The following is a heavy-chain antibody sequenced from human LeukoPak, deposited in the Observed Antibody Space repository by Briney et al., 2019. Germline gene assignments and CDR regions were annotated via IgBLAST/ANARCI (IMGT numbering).Heavy chain of an antibody. Sequence: GGSLRLSCAASGFTFSTFAMIWVRQPPGKGLEWVSSIFPSGGEIHYADSARGRFTISRDNSKSTLSLQMNSLRADDTAIYYCATYRQVLLPFESWGQGTLVTVSS. D-gene: IGHD2-8*02. CDR3: ATYRQVLLPFES. J-gene: IGHJ4*02. V-gene: IGHV3-23*01. CDR1: GFTFSTFA. CDR2: IFPSGGEI.